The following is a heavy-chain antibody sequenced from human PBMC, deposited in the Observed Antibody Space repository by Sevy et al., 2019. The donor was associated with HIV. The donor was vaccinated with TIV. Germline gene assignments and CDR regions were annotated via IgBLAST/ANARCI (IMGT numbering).Heavy chain of an antibody. CDR1: GFTFSSYS. CDR2: ISSSSSTI. V-gene: IGHV3-48*02. CDR3: ARVGYDILTGASLDFDY. D-gene: IGHD3-9*01. Sequence: GGSLRLSCAASGFTFSSYSMNWVRQAPGKGLEWVSYISSSSSTIYYADSVKGRFTISRDNAKNSLYLQMNSLRDEDTAMYYCARVGYDILTGASLDFDYWGQGTLVTVSS. J-gene: IGHJ4*02.